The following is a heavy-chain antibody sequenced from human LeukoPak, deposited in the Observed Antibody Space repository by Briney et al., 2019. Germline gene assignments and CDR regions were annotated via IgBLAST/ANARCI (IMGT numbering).Heavy chain of an antibody. V-gene: IGHV3-48*04. CDR3: ARDQRGYSGYGGSVY. CDR1: GFTFSSYS. Sequence: PGGSLRLSCAASGFTFSSYSMNWVRQAPGKGLEWVSYISSSSSTIYYADSVKGRFTISRDNAKNSLYLQMNSLRAEDTAVYYCARDQRGYSGYGGSVYWGQGTLVTVSS. J-gene: IGHJ4*02. CDR2: ISSSSSTI. D-gene: IGHD5-12*01.